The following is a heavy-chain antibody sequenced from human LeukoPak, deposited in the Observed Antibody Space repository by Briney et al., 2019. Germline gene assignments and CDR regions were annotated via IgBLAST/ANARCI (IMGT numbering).Heavy chain of an antibody. CDR2: LNSDGSST. CDR3: AAWYDYDTSAYSLSS. J-gene: IGHJ5*02. D-gene: IGHD3-22*01. V-gene: IGHV3-74*01. Sequence: PGGSLRLSCAASGFTFSSYWMHWLRQAPGKGLVWVSRLNSDGSSTSYADSVKGRFTISRDNATSTRYLHMISLRAEHTDVYDCAAWYDYDTSAYSLSSWGQGTLVTVSS. CDR1: GFTFSSYW.